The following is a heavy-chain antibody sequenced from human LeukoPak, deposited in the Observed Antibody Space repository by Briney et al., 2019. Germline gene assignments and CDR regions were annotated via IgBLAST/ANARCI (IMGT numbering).Heavy chain of an antibody. J-gene: IGHJ4*02. CDR1: GFTFSSYS. Sequence: TGGSLRLSCAASGFTFSSYSMNWVRQAPGMGLEWVAFIRYDGSNKYCADSVKGRFTISRDNSKNTLYLQMNSLRAEDTAVYYCAKGPYYYDSSGYSADYWGQGTLVTVSS. D-gene: IGHD3-22*01. CDR3: AKGPYYYDSSGYSADY. V-gene: IGHV3-30*02. CDR2: IRYDGSNK.